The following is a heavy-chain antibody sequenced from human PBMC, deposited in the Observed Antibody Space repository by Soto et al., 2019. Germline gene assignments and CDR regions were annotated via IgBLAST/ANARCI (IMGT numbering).Heavy chain of an antibody. V-gene: IGHV3-23*01. D-gene: IGHD3-3*01. CDR3: AKEGFLEWLSYYGMDV. Sequence: GGSLRLSCAASGFTFSSYAMSWVRQAPGKGLEWVSAISGSGGSTYYADSVKGRFTISRDNSKNTLYLQMNSLRAEDTAVYYCAKEGFLEWLSYYGMDVWGQGTKVTVSS. CDR1: GFTFSSYA. J-gene: IGHJ6*02. CDR2: ISGSGGST.